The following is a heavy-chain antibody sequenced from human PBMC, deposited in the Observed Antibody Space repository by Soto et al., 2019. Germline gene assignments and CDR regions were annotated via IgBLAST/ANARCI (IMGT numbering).Heavy chain of an antibody. CDR3: ARLYTSGWYFDH. CDR1: GFTFSSYS. Sequence: GGSLRLSCAASGFTFSSYSMNWVRQAPGKGLEWVSYITRSSSTIYYADSVKGRFTISRDNGKNSLYLQMNSLRDEDTAVYYCARLYTSGWYFDHWGQETLVTVSS. CDR2: ITRSSSTI. J-gene: IGHJ4*02. D-gene: IGHD6-19*01. V-gene: IGHV3-48*02.